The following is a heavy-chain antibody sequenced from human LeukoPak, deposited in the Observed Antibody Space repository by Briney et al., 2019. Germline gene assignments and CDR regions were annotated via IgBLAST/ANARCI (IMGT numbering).Heavy chain of an antibody. CDR2: IYYSGST. V-gene: IGHV4-30-4*01. J-gene: IGHJ5*02. Sequence: SETLSLTCTVSGGSISSGDYYWSWIRQPPGKGLEWIGYIYYSGSTYYNPSLKSRVTISVDTSKNQFSLKLSPVTAADTAVYYCARDPVWFGELLGWFDPWGQGTLVTVSS. CDR3: ARDPVWFGELLGWFDP. D-gene: IGHD3-10*01. CDR1: GGSISSGDYY.